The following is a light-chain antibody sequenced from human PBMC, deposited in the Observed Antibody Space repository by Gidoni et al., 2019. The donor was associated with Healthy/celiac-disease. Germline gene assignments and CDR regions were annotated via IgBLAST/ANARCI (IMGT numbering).Light chain of an antibody. V-gene: IGKV4-1*01. J-gene: IGKJ5*01. CDR1: QSVLYSSNNKNY. Sequence: DIVMTQSPDSLAVSLGERATINCNSSQSVLYSSNNKNYLAWYQQKPGQPSKLRIYWASTRESGVPDRFSGSGSGTDFTLTISSLQAEDVAVYYCQQYYSTPPITFXQXTRLEIK. CDR2: WAS. CDR3: QQYYSTPPIT.